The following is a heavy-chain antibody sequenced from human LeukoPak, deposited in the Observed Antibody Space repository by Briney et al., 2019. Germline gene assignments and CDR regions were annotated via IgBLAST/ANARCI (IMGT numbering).Heavy chain of an antibody. CDR1: GGSISSGGYY. CDR3: ARGAAAGTLTWFDP. V-gene: IGHV4-31*03. CDR2: IYYSGST. D-gene: IGHD6-13*01. Sequence: SETLSLTCTVSGGSISSGGYYWSWIRQHPGKGLEWIGYIYYSGSTYYNPSLKSRVTISVDTSKNQFSLKLSSVTAADTAVYYCARGAAAGTLTWFDPWGQGTLVTVSS. J-gene: IGHJ5*02.